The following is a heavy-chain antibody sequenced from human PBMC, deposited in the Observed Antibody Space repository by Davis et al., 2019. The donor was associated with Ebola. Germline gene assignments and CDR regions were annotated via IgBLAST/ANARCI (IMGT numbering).Heavy chain of an antibody. CDR2: MSDDGNKK. CDR1: GFTFSAYG. CDR3: ARGQYQLL. J-gene: IGHJ4*02. Sequence: PGGSLRLSCAASGFTFSAYGMHWVRQTPGKGLEWVTLMSDDGNKKFYADSVKGRFTISRDNSKNSLYLQMNSLRAEDTAVYYCARGQYQLLWGQGTLVTVSS. D-gene: IGHD2-2*01. V-gene: IGHV3-30*03.